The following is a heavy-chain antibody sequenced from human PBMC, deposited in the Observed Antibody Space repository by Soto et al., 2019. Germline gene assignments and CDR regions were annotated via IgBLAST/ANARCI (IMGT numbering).Heavy chain of an antibody. CDR2: ISYDGSNK. V-gene: IGHV3-30*18. D-gene: IGHD6-13*01. Sequence: PGGSLRLSCAASGFTFSSYGMHWVRQAPGKGLEWVAVISYDGSNKYYADSVKGRFTISRDNSKNTLYLQMNSLRAEDTAVYYCAKDGYYSSSWYNWFDPWGQRTLVTVSS. J-gene: IGHJ5*02. CDR1: GFTFSSYG. CDR3: AKDGYYSSSWYNWFDP.